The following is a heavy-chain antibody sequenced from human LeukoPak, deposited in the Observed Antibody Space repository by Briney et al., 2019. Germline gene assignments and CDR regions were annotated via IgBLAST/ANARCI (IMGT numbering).Heavy chain of an antibody. CDR1: GGSISSSSYY. CDR2: IYYSGST. J-gene: IGHJ5*02. V-gene: IGHV4-39*01. CDR3: ARRRKIDFWSGYYPLKFDP. Sequence: SETLSLTCTVSGGSISSSSYYWGWIRQPPGKGLEWIGSIYYSGSTYYNPSLKSRVTISVDTSKNQFSLKLSSVTAADTAVYXXARRRKIDFWSGYYPLKFDPWGQGTLVTVSS. D-gene: IGHD3-3*01.